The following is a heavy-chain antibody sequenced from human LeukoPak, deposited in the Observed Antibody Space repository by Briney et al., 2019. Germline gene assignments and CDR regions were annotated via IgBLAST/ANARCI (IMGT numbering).Heavy chain of an antibody. J-gene: IGHJ5*02. Sequence: PSETLSLTCTVAGGSFSSNTYYWGWIRQPPGKGLEWIGSISYSESTYYNPSLKSRVTISVDTSKNQFSLELLSVAAADTAVYYCARHVGPDTRITMLRGVSFPRYNNWFDPWGQGPLVTVSS. CDR3: ARHVGPDTRITMLRGVSFPRYNNWFDP. CDR2: ISYSEST. V-gene: IGHV4-39*01. CDR1: GGSFSSNTYY. D-gene: IGHD3-10*01.